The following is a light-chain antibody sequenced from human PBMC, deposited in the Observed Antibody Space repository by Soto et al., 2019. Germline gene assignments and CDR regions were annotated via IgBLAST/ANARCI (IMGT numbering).Light chain of an antibody. CDR2: GAS. V-gene: IGKV3-20*01. J-gene: IGKJ1*01. CDR1: QSVSSSY. Sequence: EIVLTQSPGTLSLSPGERATLSCRASQSVSSSYLAWYQQKPGQAPRPLIYGASPRATGIPDRFSGSGSGTDFTLSISTLEPEVFAVDYCQQYGSSRWTFGQGTKVDIK. CDR3: QQYGSSRWT.